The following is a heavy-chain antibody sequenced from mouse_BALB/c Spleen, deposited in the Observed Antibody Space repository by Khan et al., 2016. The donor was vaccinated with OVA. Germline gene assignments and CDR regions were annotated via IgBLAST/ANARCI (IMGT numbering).Heavy chain of an antibody. D-gene: IGHD2-14*01. V-gene: IGHV1-4*01. CDR2: INPSNDYT. Sequence: VQLQQSGAELARPGASVKMSCKASGYTFTSYTIHWIKKRPGQGLEWIGYINPSNDYTNYNQKFKDKATLTTDKSSTTACLRLSSLTSDDSAVYNWVRDGAYHRNDSWFAYWGQGTLVTVSA. CDR1: GYTFTSYT. CDR3: VRDGAYHRNDSWFAY. J-gene: IGHJ3*01.